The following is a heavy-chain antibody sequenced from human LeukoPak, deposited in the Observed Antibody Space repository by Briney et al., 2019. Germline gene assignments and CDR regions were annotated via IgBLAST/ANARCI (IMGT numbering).Heavy chain of an antibody. Sequence: PGGSLRLSCAASGFTFSTYSMNWVRQAPGKGLEWVSSISSSSDYIYYADSVKGRFSITRDNARNSLYLQMNSLRAEDTAVYYCARDFNGDYGLTYYHYYMDVWGKGTTVTVSS. CDR2: ISSSSDYI. D-gene: IGHD4-17*01. CDR1: GFTFSTYS. CDR3: ARDFNGDYGLTYYHYYMDV. V-gene: IGHV3-21*04. J-gene: IGHJ6*03.